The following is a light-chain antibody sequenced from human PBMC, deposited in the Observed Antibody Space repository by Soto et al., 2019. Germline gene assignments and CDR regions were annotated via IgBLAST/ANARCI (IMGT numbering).Light chain of an antibody. V-gene: IGKV3-15*01. CDR1: QSFSSN. J-gene: IGKJ1*01. CDR2: GSS. Sequence: LVITQAPATLSVSPPERAALSGRASQSFSSNLAWYQQKPGQAPRLLIYGSSTMATGIPARFSGSGSGTEFTLTISSLQSEDFAVYYCQQYNNWPLTFGQGTKVDIK. CDR3: QQYNNWPLT.